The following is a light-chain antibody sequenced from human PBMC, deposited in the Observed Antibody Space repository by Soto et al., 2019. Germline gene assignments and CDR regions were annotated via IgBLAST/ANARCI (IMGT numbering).Light chain of an antibody. V-gene: IGKV3-11*01. CDR1: QSVSSY. CDR3: QQRSNWLT. J-gene: IGKJ4*01. CDR2: AAS. Sequence: EIVLTQSPATLSLSPGERATLSCRASQSVSSYLAWYQQKPGQAPRLLLYAASNRATGLPARFSGSGSGTDFTLTISRLEPEDFAVYYCQQRSNWLTFGGGTKVEIK.